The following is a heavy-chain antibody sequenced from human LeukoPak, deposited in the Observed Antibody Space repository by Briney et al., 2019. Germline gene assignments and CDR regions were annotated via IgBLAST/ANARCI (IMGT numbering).Heavy chain of an antibody. CDR1: GFPISSGSY. J-gene: IGHJ6*03. CDR3: AGGNSRGDYYYLDV. D-gene: IGHD4-11*01. CDR2: IYRSGST. Sequence: SETLSLTCTVSGFPISSGSYWDWIRQPPGKGLEWIGTIYRSGSTYYNPSLNGRVTLSVDRSKNQFSLKLHSMSAADTAVYYCAGGNSRGDYYYLDVWGKGTTVTVSS. V-gene: IGHV4-38-2*02.